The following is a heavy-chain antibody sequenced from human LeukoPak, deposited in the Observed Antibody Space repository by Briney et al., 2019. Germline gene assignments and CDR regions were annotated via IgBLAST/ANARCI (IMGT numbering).Heavy chain of an antibody. CDR1: GGTFISYA. V-gene: IGHV1-69*05. CDR2: IIPIFGTA. D-gene: IGHD5-24*01. J-gene: IGHJ6*03. Sequence: ASVKVSCKGSGGTFISYAISWVRQAPGQGREWMGGIIPIFGTANYAQKFQGRVTITTDESTSTAYMELSSLRSEDTAVYYCARVKRYDYYYMDVWGKGTTVTVSS. CDR3: ARVKRYDYYYMDV.